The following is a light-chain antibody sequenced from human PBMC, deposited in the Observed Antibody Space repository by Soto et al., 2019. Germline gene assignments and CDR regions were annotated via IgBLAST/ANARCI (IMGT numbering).Light chain of an antibody. CDR1: QSVSSNY. CDR3: QQYGGSMT. Sequence: ELVLTQSPGTLSLSPGERATLSCRASQSVSSNYLAWYQKRPGRDPRLLIYGDSSRDTGIADRFSGSGSGTDFTLTISRLEPEDFAVYYCQQYGGSMTFGQGTKVDIK. J-gene: IGKJ1*01. V-gene: IGKV3-20*01. CDR2: GDS.